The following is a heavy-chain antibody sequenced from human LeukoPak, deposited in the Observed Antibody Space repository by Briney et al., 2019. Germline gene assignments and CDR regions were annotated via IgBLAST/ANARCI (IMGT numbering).Heavy chain of an antibody. J-gene: IGHJ4*02. V-gene: IGHV1-69*02. D-gene: IGHD1-26*01. CDR3: ARVGGEWELLPFDY. CDR1: GGTFSSYT. CDR2: IIPILGIA. Sequence: SVKVSCKASGGTFSSYTSSWVRQAPGQGLEWMGRIIPILGIANYAQKFQGRVTITADKSTSTAYMELSSLRSEDTAVYYCARVGGEWELLPFDYWGQGTLVTVSS.